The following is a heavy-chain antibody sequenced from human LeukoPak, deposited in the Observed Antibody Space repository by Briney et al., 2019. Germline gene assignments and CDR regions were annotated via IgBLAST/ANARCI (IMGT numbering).Heavy chain of an antibody. CDR1: GYTFTSYG. CDR2: ISAYNGNT. V-gene: IGHV1-18*01. D-gene: IGHD5-24*01. Sequence: ASVKVSCKASGYTFTSYGISWVRQAPGQGLEWMGWISAYNGNTNYAQKLQGRVTMTTDTSTSTAYMELRSLRSDDTAVYYCARAPKRWLRSHFDYWGQGTLVTVSS. CDR3: ARAPKRWLRSHFDY. J-gene: IGHJ4*02.